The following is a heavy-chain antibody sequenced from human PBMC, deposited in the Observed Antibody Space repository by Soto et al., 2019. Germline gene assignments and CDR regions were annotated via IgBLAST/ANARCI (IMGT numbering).Heavy chain of an antibody. CDR3: ARRGYDFWSGYGPNWIDP. J-gene: IGHJ5*02. D-gene: IGHD3-3*01. CDR2: MNPNSGNT. V-gene: IGHV1-8*01. CDR1: GYTFTSYD. Sequence: ASVKISCKASGYTFTSYDINWVRQATGQGLEWMGWMNPNSGNTGYAQKFQGRVTMTRNTSISTAYMELSSLRSEDTAVYYCARRGYDFWSGYGPNWIDPWGQGTLVTVSS.